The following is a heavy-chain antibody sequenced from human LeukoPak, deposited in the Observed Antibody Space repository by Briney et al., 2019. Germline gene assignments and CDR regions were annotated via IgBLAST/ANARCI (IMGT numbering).Heavy chain of an antibody. CDR3: AKVRAVWELPDY. J-gene: IGHJ4*02. CDR2: TSGSSGRT. V-gene: IGHV3-23*01. Sequence: PGGSLRLSCEASGFTFSNYAMSWVRQAPGKGLEWVSSTSGSSGRTYYADSVKGRFTISRDNSKNTLYLQMNSLRGEDTAVYYCAKVRAVWELPDYWGQGTLVTVSS. CDR1: GFTFSNYA. D-gene: IGHD1-26*01.